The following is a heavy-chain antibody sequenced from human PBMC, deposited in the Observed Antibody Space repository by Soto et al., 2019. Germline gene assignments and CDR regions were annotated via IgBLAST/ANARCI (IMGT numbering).Heavy chain of an antibody. D-gene: IGHD2-2*01. CDR3: ARDGSRGGYCISTRCSGSIDY. Sequence: QVQLVQSGAEVKKPGASVKVSCKASGYTFTSYYMHWVRQAPGQGLEWMGIINPSGGSTSYAQKFHVRVTMTRDTSTSTVYMELSSLRAEDKAVYYFARDGSRGGYCISTRCSGSIDYCGQGTLVNVAS. CDR2: INPSGGST. CDR1: GYTFTSYY. J-gene: IGHJ4*02. V-gene: IGHV1-46*01.